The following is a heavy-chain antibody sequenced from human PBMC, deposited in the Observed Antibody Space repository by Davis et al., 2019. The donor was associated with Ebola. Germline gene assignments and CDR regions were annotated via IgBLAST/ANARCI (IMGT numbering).Heavy chain of an antibody. CDR1: GFTFSSYG. CDR2: IWYDGSNK. Sequence: GESLKISCAASGFTFSSYGMHWVRQAPGKGLEWVAVIWYDGSNKYYADSVKGRFTISRDNSKNTLYLQMNSLRAEDTAVYYCARETWAEGILDYWGQGTLVTVSS. D-gene: IGHD1-14*01. V-gene: IGHV3-33*01. J-gene: IGHJ4*02. CDR3: ARETWAEGILDY.